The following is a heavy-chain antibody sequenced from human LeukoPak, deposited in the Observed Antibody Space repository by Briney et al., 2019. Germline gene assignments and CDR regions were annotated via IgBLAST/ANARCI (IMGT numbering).Heavy chain of an antibody. D-gene: IGHD6-13*01. CDR3: ARDIYSSSLYYFDY. J-gene: IGHJ4*02. CDR2: IIPIFGTA. V-gene: IGHV1-69*13. Sequence: SVKVSCKASGYTFTGYYMHWVRQAPGQGLEWMGGIIPIFGTANYAQKFQRRVTITADESTSTAYMELSSLRSEDTAVYYCARDIYSSSLYYFDYWGQGTLVTVSS. CDR1: GYTFTGYY.